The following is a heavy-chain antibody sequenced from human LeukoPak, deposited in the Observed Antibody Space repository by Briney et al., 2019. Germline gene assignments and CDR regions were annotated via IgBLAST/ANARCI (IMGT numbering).Heavy chain of an antibody. Sequence: PGGSLRLSCAASGFTFSSYGMHWVRQAPGKGLEWVAVISYDGSHKSYADSVKGRFTISRDSSKNTLYLQMNSLRAEDTAVYHCAKGFDSSGYYQPLPFDYWGQGTLVTVSS. D-gene: IGHD3-22*01. V-gene: IGHV3-30*18. J-gene: IGHJ4*02. CDR3: AKGFDSSGYYQPLPFDY. CDR2: ISYDGSHK. CDR1: GFTFSSYG.